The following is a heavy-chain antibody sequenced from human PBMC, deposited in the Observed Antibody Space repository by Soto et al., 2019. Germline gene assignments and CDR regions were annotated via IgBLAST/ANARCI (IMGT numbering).Heavy chain of an antibody. CDR1: GYIFNNYG. CDR3: ARDITYDIDY. J-gene: IGHJ4*02. V-gene: IGHV1-18*01. D-gene: IGHD3-10*01. CDR2: IYSKEGKI. Sequence: QVQLVQSGAEVQKPGASVKVSCKASGYIFNNYGIIWVRQAPGQGLEWMGWIYSKEGKINFAQKFQGRVTLTTDTSWRTAYIDFRSLRFDESAVYFCARDITYDIDYSGQGTLVTVSS.